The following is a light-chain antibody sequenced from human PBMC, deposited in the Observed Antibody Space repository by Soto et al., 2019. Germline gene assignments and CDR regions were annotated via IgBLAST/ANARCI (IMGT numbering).Light chain of an antibody. V-gene: IGKV3-15*01. CDR3: QQYDKWPIT. CDR1: QSVGIN. J-gene: IGKJ5*01. Sequence: EIVMTQSPATLSVSPGERAILSCRASQSVGINLAWYQQKPGQAPRLLIYAASTRATGIPARFSGSGSGTEFTLAISSLQSEDFAVYFCQQYDKWPITFGQGTRLEIK. CDR2: AAS.